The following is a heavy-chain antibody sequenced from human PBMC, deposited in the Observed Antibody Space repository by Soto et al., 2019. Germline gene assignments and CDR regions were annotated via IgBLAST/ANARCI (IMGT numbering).Heavy chain of an antibody. V-gene: IGHV1-69*13. D-gene: IGHD6-13*01. Sequence: SVKVSCKASGGTFSSHGISWVRQAPGQGLEWLGGIIPIFGTANYAQRFQVRVTITADESTSTAYMELSSLRSEDTAVYYCARDKFITPDGTANWIYLWGQGILLTVSS. CDR1: GGTFSSHG. J-gene: IGHJ5*02. CDR3: ARDKFITPDGTANWIYL. CDR2: IIPIFGTA.